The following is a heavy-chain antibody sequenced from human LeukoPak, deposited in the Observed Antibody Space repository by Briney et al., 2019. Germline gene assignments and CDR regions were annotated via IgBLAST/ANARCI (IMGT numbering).Heavy chain of an antibody. CDR2: INHSGST. D-gene: IGHD3-10*01. CDR3: ARHVHYYGSGSPPYFDY. J-gene: IGHJ4*02. CDR1: GYSISNDFY. Sequence: SETLSLTCTVSGYSISNDFYWGWIRQPPGKGLEWIGEINHSGSTNYNPSLKSRVTISVDTSKNQFSLKLSSVTAADTAVYYCARHVHYYGSGSPPYFDYWGQGTLVTVSS. V-gene: IGHV4-38-2*02.